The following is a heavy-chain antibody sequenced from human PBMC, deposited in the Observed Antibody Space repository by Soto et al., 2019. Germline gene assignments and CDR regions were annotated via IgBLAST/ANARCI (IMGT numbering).Heavy chain of an antibody. V-gene: IGHV4-31*03. J-gene: IGHJ4*02. Sequence: TLSLTCTVSGGSISSGGYYWSWIRQHPGKGLEWIGYIYYSGSTYYNPSLKSRVTISVDTSKNQFSLKLSSVTAADTAVYYCARGGGSGSYSVKIFDYWGQGTLVTVS. CDR2: IYYSGST. CDR1: GGSISSGGYY. D-gene: IGHD3-10*01. CDR3: ARGGGSGSYSVKIFDY.